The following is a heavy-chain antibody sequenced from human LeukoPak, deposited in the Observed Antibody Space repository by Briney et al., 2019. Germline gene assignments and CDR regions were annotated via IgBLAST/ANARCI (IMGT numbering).Heavy chain of an antibody. Sequence: PGWSLRLSCAASGLIFRNYAMTWVRQAPGKGLEWVSTASGKGDETFYADSVKSRFTLSRDNSKNAFYLQMNSLRAEDTAVYYCAKGGHYSFFDSWGQGTLVTVSS. CDR1: GLIFRNYA. D-gene: IGHD3-10*01. CDR3: AKGGHYSFFDS. CDR2: ASGKGDET. V-gene: IGHV3-23*01. J-gene: IGHJ5*01.